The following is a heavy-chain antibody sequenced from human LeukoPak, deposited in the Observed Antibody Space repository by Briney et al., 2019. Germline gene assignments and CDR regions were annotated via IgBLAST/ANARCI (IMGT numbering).Heavy chain of an antibody. CDR2: ISGSGSST. J-gene: IGHJ4*02. CDR1: GFTFNNYG. CDR3: AKHTAGTKALDY. D-gene: IGHD1-1*01. Sequence: GGSLRLSCAASGFTFNNYGMSWVRQAPGKGLEWFSSISGSGSSTFYADSVKGRFTISKGNSKNTLYLQMNSLRAEDTAVYYCAKHTAGTKALDYWGQGTLVTVSS. V-gene: IGHV3-23*01.